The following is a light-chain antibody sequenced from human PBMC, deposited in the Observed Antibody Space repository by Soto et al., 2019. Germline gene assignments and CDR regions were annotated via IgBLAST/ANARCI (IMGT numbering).Light chain of an antibody. CDR3: SSYTSSSTLGV. Sequence: NFMLTQPHSVSESPGKTITISCTGSSGSIANNYVQWYQQRPGSAPTTVIYEDQQRPSGVPDRFSGSKSGNTASLTISGLQAEDEADYYCSSYTSSSTLGVFGTGTKLTVL. J-gene: IGLJ1*01. V-gene: IGLV6-57*02. CDR1: SGSIANNY. CDR2: EDQ.